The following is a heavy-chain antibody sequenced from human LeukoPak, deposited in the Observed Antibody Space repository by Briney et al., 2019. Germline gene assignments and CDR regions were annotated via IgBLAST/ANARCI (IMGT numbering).Heavy chain of an antibody. Sequence: GGSLRLSCEASGFTFSSHWMSWVRQAPGKGLEWVAIIKQDGSEKDYVDSVTGRFTISRDNAKNSLYLQMNSLRDEGTAVYYCARDTSAWRYGMDVWGQGTTVTVSS. D-gene: IGHD6-19*01. CDR3: ARDTSAWRYGMDV. J-gene: IGHJ6*02. V-gene: IGHV3-7*01. CDR1: GFTFSSHW. CDR2: IKQDGSEK.